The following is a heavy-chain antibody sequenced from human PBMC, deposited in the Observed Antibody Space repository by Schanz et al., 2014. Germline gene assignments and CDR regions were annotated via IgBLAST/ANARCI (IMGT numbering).Heavy chain of an antibody. CDR2: INPSGGST. Sequence: QVQLVQSGAEVKKPGASVKVSCKASGYTFTSDSMHWVRQAPGQGLEWMGIINPSGGSTRYGQKCQGRITVTTDTSTSTVYLELSSLRSDDTAVYYCGRGFSRSYSDSWGQGTLITVSS. D-gene: IGHD1-26*01. J-gene: IGHJ4*02. CDR3: GRGFSRSYSDS. V-gene: IGHV1-46*03. CDR1: GYTFTSDS.